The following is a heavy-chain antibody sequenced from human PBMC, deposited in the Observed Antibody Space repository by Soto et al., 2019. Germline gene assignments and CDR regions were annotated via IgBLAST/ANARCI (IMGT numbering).Heavy chain of an antibody. CDR2: IYYSGST. CDR3: VRGKGSYYYYGMDV. V-gene: IGHV4-30-4*01. CDR1: GGSISSGDYY. J-gene: IGHJ6*02. Sequence: QVQLQESGPGLVKPSQTLSLTCTVSGGSISSGDYYWSWIRQPPGKGLEWIGYIYYSGSTYYNPSLKSRVTISVDTSKNQCSLKLSSVTAADTAVYYCVRGKGSYYYYGMDVWGQGTTVTVSS.